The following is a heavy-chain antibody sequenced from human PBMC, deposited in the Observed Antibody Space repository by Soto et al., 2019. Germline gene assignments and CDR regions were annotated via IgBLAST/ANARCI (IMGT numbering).Heavy chain of an antibody. V-gene: IGHV4-31*03. J-gene: IGHJ3*02. CDR2: IYYSGST. CDR3: ARDSSGRYDAFDI. CDR1: GGSISSGGYY. D-gene: IGHD3-22*01. Sequence: PSETLSLTCTVSGGSISSGGYYWSWIRQHPGKGLEWIGYIYYSGSTYYNPSLKSRVTISVDTSKNQFCLKLSSVTAADTAVYYCARDSSGRYDAFDIWGQGTMVTVSS.